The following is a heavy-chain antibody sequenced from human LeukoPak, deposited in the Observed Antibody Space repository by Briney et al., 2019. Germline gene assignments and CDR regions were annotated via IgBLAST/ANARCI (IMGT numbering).Heavy chain of an antibody. Sequence: SETLSLTCTVSGDSINSLDLWSWVRQPPGKGLEWIGSIHYSGITYDNPSLNSRVTISVDTSKSQFSLKLTSVTAADTAVYFCARHLPQTSGSKRGFDYWGQGTLVTVSS. CDR1: GDSINSLDL. CDR3: ARHLPQTSGSKRGFDY. J-gene: IGHJ4*02. D-gene: IGHD6-19*01. V-gene: IGHV4-39*01. CDR2: IHYSGIT.